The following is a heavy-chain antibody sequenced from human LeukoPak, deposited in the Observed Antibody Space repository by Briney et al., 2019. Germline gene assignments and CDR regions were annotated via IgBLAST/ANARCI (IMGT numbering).Heavy chain of an antibody. CDR2: IRYDGSNK. CDR1: GFTFSSYG. D-gene: IGHD2-2*01. CDR3: AKRASSSISSAEDY. J-gene: IGHJ4*02. Sequence: GGSLRLSCAASGFTFSSYGMHWVRQAPGKGLEWVAFIRYDGSNKYYADSVKGRFTISRDNSKNTLYLQMNSLRAEDTAVYYCAKRASSSISSAEDYWGQGTLVIVSS. V-gene: IGHV3-30*02.